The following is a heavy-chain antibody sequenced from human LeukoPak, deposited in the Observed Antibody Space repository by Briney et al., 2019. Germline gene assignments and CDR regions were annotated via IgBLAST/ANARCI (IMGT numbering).Heavy chain of an antibody. D-gene: IGHD4-17*01. J-gene: IGHJ4*02. CDR2: IWYDGSNR. V-gene: IGHV3-33*01. Sequence: GGSLTLSCAASGFTFRGNGMHWVRQAPGKGLEWVAIIWYDGSNRYYADSVKGRFTISRDNSKNTLFLQMNSLTAEDTAVYYCARDQGTAVTAMVGGHFDYWGPGTLVTVSS. CDR1: GFTFRGNG. CDR3: ARDQGTAVTAMVGGHFDY.